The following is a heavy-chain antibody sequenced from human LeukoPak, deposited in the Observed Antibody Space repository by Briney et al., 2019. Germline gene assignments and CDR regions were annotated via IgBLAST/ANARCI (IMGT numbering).Heavy chain of an antibody. J-gene: IGHJ4*02. V-gene: IGHV3-21*04. CDR2: ISSSSSYI. Sequence: GGSLRLSCAASGFTFSSYSMNWVRQAPGKGLEWVSSISSSSSYIYYADSVKGRFTISRDNSKNTLYLQMNSLRAEDTAVYYCTKKAYYGSGSAFDYWGQGTLVTVSS. CDR1: GFTFSSYS. D-gene: IGHD3-10*01. CDR3: TKKAYYGSGSAFDY.